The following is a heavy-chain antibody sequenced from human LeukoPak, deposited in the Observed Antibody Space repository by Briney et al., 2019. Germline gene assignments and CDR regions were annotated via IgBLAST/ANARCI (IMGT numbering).Heavy chain of an antibody. Sequence: SVKVSCKASGGTFSSYAISWVRQAPGQGLEWMGGIIPIFGTANYAQKFQGRVTITADESTSTAYMELSGLRSEDTAVYYCARDPASGSGSYQRAFDIWGQGTMVTVSS. D-gene: IGHD1-26*01. J-gene: IGHJ3*02. CDR3: ARDPASGSGSYQRAFDI. V-gene: IGHV1-69*13. CDR1: GGTFSSYA. CDR2: IIPIFGTA.